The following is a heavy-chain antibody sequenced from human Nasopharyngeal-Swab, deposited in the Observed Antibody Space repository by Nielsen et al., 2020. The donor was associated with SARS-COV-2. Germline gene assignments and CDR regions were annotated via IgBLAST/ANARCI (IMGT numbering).Heavy chain of an antibody. J-gene: IGHJ6*02. Sequence: GESLKISCKGSEYSFTSYWIGWVRQMPGKGLEWMGIIYPGDSDTRYSPSFQGQVTISADKSISTAYLQWSSLKASDTAMYYCARPQNYGYYGMDVWGQGTTVTVSS. CDR3: ARPQNYGYYGMDV. CDR2: IYPGDSDT. CDR1: EYSFTSYW. V-gene: IGHV5-51*01.